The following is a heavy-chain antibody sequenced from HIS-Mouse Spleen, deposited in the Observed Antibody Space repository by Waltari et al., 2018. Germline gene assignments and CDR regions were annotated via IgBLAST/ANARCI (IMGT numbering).Heavy chain of an antibody. V-gene: IGHV1-2*02. D-gene: IGHD7-27*01. J-gene: IGHJ4*02. Sequence: QVQLVQSGAEVKKPGASVKVSCKASGYTFTGSYMHWVRQAPGQGLEWMGWSKPNRGGTNYAQKVQGRGTMTRETSISPAYMELSRLRSDDTAVYYCARDQLGGFDYWGQGTLVTVSS. CDR2: SKPNRGGT. CDR3: ARDQLGGFDY. CDR1: GYTFTGSY.